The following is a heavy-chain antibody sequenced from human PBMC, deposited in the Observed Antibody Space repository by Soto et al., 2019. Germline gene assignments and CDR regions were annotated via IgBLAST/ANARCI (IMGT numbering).Heavy chain of an antibody. CDR1: GGSISSYY. Sequence: SETLSLTCTVSGGSISSYYWSWIRQPPGKGLEWIGYIYYSGSTNYNPSLKSRVTISVDTSKNQFSLKLSSVTAADTAVYYCARVHDQLLAFDPWGQGTLVTVS. CDR2: IYYSGST. CDR3: ARVHDQLLAFDP. V-gene: IGHV4-59*08. D-gene: IGHD2-2*01. J-gene: IGHJ5*02.